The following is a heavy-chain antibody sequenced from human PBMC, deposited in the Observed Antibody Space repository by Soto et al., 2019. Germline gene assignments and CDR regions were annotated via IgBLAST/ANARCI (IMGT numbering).Heavy chain of an antibody. CDR3: ARAAPRYCCGGSCYPGGDY. Sequence: QVQLQQWGAGLLKPSETLSLTCAVYGGSFSGYYWSWIRQPPGKGLEWIGEINHSGSTNYNPSLKSRVTKSVDTSKTQFSRTLSSVPAGDTVVYYGARAAPRYCCGGSCYPGGDYWGQGTLVTVSS. D-gene: IGHD2-15*01. J-gene: IGHJ4*02. V-gene: IGHV4-34*01. CDR1: GGSFSGYY. CDR2: INHSGST.